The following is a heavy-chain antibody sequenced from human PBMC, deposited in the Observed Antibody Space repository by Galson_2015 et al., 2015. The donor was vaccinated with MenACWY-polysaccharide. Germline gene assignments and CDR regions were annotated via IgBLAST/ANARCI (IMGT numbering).Heavy chain of an antibody. V-gene: IGHV3-7*01. CDR3: ARGPNRYCSSTSCRYFDY. CDR1: GFTFSSYW. Sequence: SLRLSCAASGFTFSSYWMSWVRQAPGKGLEWVANIKQDGSEKYYVDSVKGRFTISRDNAKNSLYLQMNSLRAADTAVYYCARGPNRYCSSTSCRYFDYWGQGTLVTVSS. D-gene: IGHD2-2*01. CDR2: IKQDGSEK. J-gene: IGHJ4*02.